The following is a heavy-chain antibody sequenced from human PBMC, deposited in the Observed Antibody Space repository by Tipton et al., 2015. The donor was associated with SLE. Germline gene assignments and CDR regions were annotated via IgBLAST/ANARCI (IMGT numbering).Heavy chain of an antibody. CDR1: GFTFSSYW. CDR2: IKQDGSEK. D-gene: IGHD6-19*01. CDR3: AREGLAPGY. Sequence: SLRLSCAASGFTFSSYWMSWVRQAPGKGLEWVANIKQDGSEKYYGDSVKGRVAISRDNAKNSLYRQMNSLRAEDTAVYYCAREGLAPGYWGQGTLVTVSS. J-gene: IGHJ4*02. V-gene: IGHV3-7*01.